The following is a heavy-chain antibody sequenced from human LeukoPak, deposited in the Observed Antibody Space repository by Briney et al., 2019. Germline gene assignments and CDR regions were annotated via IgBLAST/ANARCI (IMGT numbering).Heavy chain of an antibody. D-gene: IGHD6-19*01. CDR3: AKDQGSGWYRDAFDI. CDR2: ISGSGGRT. CDR1: GFTFSSYA. J-gene: IGHJ3*02. Sequence: GGSLRLSCAASGFTFSSYAMSWVRQAPGKGLEWVSAISGSGGRTYYADSVKGRFTISRDDSKNTLYLQMNSLRAEDTAVYYCAKDQGSGWYRDAFDIWGQGTMVTVSS. V-gene: IGHV3-23*01.